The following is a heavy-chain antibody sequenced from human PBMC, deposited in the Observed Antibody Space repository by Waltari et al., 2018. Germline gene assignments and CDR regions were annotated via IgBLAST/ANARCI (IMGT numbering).Heavy chain of an antibody. J-gene: IGHJ3*02. CDR3: AKDQPLGGYDSSGYSNAFDI. D-gene: IGHD3-22*01. CDR1: GFACGRYA. CDR2: IYSGGST. Sequence: EVQLLESGGGLVQPGGPLGLPCAASGFACGRYARSWVRPAPGRGLEWVSVIYSGGSTYYADSVKGRFTISRDNSKNTLYLQMNSLRAEDTAVYYCAKDQPLGGYDSSGYSNAFDIWGQGTMVTVSS. V-gene: IGHV3-23*03.